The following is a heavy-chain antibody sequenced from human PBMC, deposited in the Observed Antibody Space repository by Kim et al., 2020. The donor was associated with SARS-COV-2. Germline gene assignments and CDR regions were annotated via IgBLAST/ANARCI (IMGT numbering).Heavy chain of an antibody. CDR1: GFTLRTYA. J-gene: IGHJ4*02. V-gene: IGHV3-30*04. CDR2: ISYDGRNT. Sequence: GGSLRLSCAASGFTLRTYAMHWVRQAPGKGLEWVAFISYDGRNTYYADSVRGRFTISRDNSKNTLFLQMNSLRAEDTAVYFCVRYYSYFDYWGQGTLVTV. CDR3: VRYYSYFDY. D-gene: IGHD3-10*01.